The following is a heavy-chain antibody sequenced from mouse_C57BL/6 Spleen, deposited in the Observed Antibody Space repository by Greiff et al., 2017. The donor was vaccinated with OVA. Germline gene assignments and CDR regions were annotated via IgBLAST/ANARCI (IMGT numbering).Heavy chain of an antibody. D-gene: IGHD1-3*01. CDR3: AREWDLAGYFDY. J-gene: IGHJ2*01. CDR2: IDPKSGGT. Sequence: VQLQQSGAELVKPGASVKLSCKASGYTFTSYWMHWVKQRPGRGLEWIGRIDPKSGGTKYNEKFKSKATLTVDKASSTAYMPLSSLTSEDAAVYYCAREWDLAGYFDYWGQGTTLTVSS. CDR1: GYTFTSYW. V-gene: IGHV1-72*01.